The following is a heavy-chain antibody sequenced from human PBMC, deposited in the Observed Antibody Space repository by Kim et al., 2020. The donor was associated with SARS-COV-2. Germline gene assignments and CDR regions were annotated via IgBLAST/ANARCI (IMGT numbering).Heavy chain of an antibody. J-gene: IGHJ4*02. Sequence: SETLSLTCTVSGGSISSSSYYWGWIRQPPGKGLEWIGSIYYSGSTYYNPSLKSRVTISVDTSKNQFSLKLSSVTAADTAVYYCARLPRSRNIVATIYASGYGDYGYWGQGTLVTVSS. CDR2: IYYSGST. CDR3: ARLPRSRNIVATIYASGYGDYGY. D-gene: IGHD5-12*01. CDR1: GGSISSSSYY. V-gene: IGHV4-39*01.